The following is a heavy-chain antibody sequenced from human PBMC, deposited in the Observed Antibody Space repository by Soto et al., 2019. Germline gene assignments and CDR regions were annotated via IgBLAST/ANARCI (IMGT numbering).Heavy chain of an antibody. J-gene: IGHJ6*02. CDR2: ISGSGGST. Sequence: LRLSCAASGFTFSSYAMSWVRQAPGKGLEWVSAISGSGGSTYYADSVKGRFTISRDNSKNTLYLQMNSLRAEDTAVYYCARAPGRFGELNSDLYYYYGMDVWGQGTTVTVSS. V-gene: IGHV3-23*01. CDR3: ARAPGRFGELNSDLYYYYGMDV. D-gene: IGHD3-10*01. CDR1: GFTFSSYA.